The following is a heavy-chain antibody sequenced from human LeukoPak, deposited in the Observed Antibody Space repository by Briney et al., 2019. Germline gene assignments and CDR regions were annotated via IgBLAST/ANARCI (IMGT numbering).Heavy chain of an antibody. V-gene: IGHV1-69*04. CDR1: GGTFSSYA. Sequence: SVKLSCKASGGTFSSYAISWVRQAPGQGLEWMGSIIPIVGIANYAHKFQGRVTFTANKSTSTAYMELSSLRSEDTAVYYCARFRDGYVLDYWGEGTLVTVSS. CDR3: ARFRDGYVLDY. J-gene: IGHJ4*02. D-gene: IGHD5-24*01. CDR2: IIPIVGIA.